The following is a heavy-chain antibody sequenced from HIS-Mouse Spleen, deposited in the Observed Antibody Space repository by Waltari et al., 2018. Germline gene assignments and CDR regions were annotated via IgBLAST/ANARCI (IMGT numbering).Heavy chain of an antibody. CDR2: IDYSGST. V-gene: IGHV4-39*07. J-gene: IGHJ2*01. CDR3: AREIPYSSSWYDWYFDL. Sequence: QLQLQESGPGLVKPSETLSLTCTVSGGSISSSSYYWGWIRQPPGKGLEWIGSIDYSGSTYSNPSLKSRVTRSVDTSKNPFSLKLSSVTAADTAVYYCAREIPYSSSWYDWYFDLWGRGTLVTVSS. D-gene: IGHD6-13*01. CDR1: GGSISSSSYY.